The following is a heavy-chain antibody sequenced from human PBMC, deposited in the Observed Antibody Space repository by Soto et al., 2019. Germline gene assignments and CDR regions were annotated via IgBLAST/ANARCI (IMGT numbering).Heavy chain of an antibody. J-gene: IGHJ6*02. CDR1: GFDFGSFG. D-gene: IGHD1-26*01. Sequence: QMQLVQSAAEVREPGTSVRVSCRASGFDFGSFGIQFLRQTRGRGLEWIGWIVVVSGSTNYARQFQGRGANSRAMSSSTAYLDLYDLKSDDTAVYFCSADHPHMAMGWPVWGQGTTVTVSS. CDR3: SADHPHMAMGWPV. CDR2: IVVVSGST. V-gene: IGHV1-58*02.